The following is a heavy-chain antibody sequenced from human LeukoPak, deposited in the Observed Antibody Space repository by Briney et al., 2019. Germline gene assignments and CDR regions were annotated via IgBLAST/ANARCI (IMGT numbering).Heavy chain of an antibody. Sequence: GGSLRLSCAASGFTFSSYWMSWVRQAPGKGLEWVANIKQDGSEKYYVDSVKGRFTISRDNAKNSLYLQMNSLRAEDTAVYYCAREALGYYDFWSGPRDAFDIWGQGTMVTVSS. V-gene: IGHV3-7*01. D-gene: IGHD3-3*01. J-gene: IGHJ3*02. CDR1: GFTFSSYW. CDR3: AREALGYYDFWSGPRDAFDI. CDR2: IKQDGSEK.